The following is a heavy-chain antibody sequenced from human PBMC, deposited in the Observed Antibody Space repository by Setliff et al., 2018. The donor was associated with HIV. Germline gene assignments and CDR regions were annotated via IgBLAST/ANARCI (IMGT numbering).Heavy chain of an antibody. V-gene: IGHV4-39*01. CDR3: VRTGSSTSWGVYHYYYMDI. CDR1: GGSISRSNYV. Sequence: SETLSLTCTLAGGSISRSNYVWGWIRQSPGKGLEWIGSIYYSGTTYYNPSLKSRVTVSTDTSKNQFSLEMTSMTAADTAVYYCVRTGSSTSWGVYHYYYMDIWGKGTTVT. CDR2: IYYSGTT. D-gene: IGHD3-10*01. J-gene: IGHJ6*03.